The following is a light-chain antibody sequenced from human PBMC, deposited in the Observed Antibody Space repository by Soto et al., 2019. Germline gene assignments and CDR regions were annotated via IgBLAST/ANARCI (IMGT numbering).Light chain of an antibody. CDR1: QSISKY. Sequence: DIQMTQSPSSLSASAGDRVTITCRASQSISKYLNWYQQKPGKAPDLLIYGASSLQSGVPSRFRGSGFGTDFSLTITSLQPEDFATYYCQQSSSPPWTFGQGTKVEIK. V-gene: IGKV1-39*01. CDR3: QQSSSPPWT. J-gene: IGKJ1*01. CDR2: GAS.